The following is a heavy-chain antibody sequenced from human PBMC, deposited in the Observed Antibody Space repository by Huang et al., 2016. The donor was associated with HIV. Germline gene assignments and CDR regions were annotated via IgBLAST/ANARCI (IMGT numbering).Heavy chain of an antibody. CDR2: ISTSNGNT. V-gene: IGHV1-18*04. D-gene: IGHD3-16*01. CDR1: GYTFTNYG. Sequence: QVQLVQSGAEVKKPGASVKVSCTASGYTFTNYGISWGRQAPGQGLEWMGWISTSNGNTKYAESVQGRVTVTSDTSTSTAYMELRSLRHDDTAVYYCARNMWVELWSRAFDIWGQGTVVSVSA. J-gene: IGHJ3*02. CDR3: ARNMWVELWSRAFDI.